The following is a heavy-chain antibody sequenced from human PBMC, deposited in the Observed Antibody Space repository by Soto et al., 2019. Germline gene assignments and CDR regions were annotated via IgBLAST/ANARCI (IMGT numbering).Heavy chain of an antibody. Sequence: EVQLVESGGGLVKPGGSLRLSCAASGFTFSSYSMNWVRQAPGKGLEWVSSISSSSSYIYYADSVKGRFTISRDNAKNSLYLQMNSLRAEDTAVYYCARVSNSYGYKRSFDYWGQGTLVTVSS. CDR2: ISSSSSYI. J-gene: IGHJ4*02. V-gene: IGHV3-21*01. CDR1: GFTFSSYS. D-gene: IGHD5-18*01. CDR3: ARVSNSYGYKRSFDY.